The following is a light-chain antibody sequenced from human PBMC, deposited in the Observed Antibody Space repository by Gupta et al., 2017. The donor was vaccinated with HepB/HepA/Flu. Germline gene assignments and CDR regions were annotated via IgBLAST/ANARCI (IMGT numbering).Light chain of an antibody. J-gene: IGLJ1*01. V-gene: IGLV2-23*02. CDR3: CSYVFGNTYV. Sequence: QSALTQPASVSGSPGQSITISCAGSNGDVGTYHLVSWYQQHPGKAPNLMIYEVTKRPPGVSTRFSASKSGNTASLPISGLQGEDDADYYCCSYVFGNTYVFGTGTTVTVL. CDR2: EVT. CDR1: NGDVGTYHL.